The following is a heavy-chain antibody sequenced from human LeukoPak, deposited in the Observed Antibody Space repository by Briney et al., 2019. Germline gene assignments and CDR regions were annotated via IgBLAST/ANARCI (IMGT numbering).Heavy chain of an antibody. Sequence: PGGSLRLSCAASGFTFSSYWMHWVRQAPGKGLVWVSRIKSDGSSTSYADSVKGRFTISRDNAKNTLYLQMNSLRAEDTAMYYCARWETAMVKGLYWGQGTLVTVSS. V-gene: IGHV3-74*01. J-gene: IGHJ4*02. D-gene: IGHD5-18*01. CDR2: IKSDGSST. CDR1: GFTFSSYW. CDR3: ARWETAMVKGLY.